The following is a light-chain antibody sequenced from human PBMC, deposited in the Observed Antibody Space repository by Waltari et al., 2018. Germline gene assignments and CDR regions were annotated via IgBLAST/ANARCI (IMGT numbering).Light chain of an antibody. CDR1: ALPKXX. J-gene: IGLJ3*02. CDR3: YSTDSSGNXXX. Sequence: SYELTQPPSVAVSPGQTARITXSGDALPKXXXHWYQQKSNLAPLLVIQEDSKRPSGIPERFSGSSSGTVATLTISGAQVXDEGDYYCYSTDSSGNXXXFXGGTKLTVL. V-gene: IGLV3-10*01. CDR2: EDS.